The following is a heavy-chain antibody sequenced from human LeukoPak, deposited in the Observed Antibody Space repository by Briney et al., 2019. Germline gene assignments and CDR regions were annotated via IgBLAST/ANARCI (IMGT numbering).Heavy chain of an antibody. V-gene: IGHV3-21*01. J-gene: IGHJ5*02. CDR2: ISSSSSYI. CDR1: GFTVSANY. D-gene: IGHD3-9*01. CDR3: VRGQFYDILT. Sequence: GGSLRLSCAASGFTVSANYMSWVRQAPGKGLEWVSSISSSSSYIYYADSVKGRFTISRDNAKNSLYLQMNSLRAEDTDVYYCVRGQFYDILTWGQGTLVTVPS.